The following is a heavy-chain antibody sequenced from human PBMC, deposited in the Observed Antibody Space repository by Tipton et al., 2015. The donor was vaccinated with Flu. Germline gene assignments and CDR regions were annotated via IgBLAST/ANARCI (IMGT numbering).Heavy chain of an antibody. CDR3: ARENTSYYPSGMDV. V-gene: IGHV4-39*07. J-gene: IGHJ6*02. CDR2: IYYSGST. CDR1: GGSISSSSYY. Sequence: TLSLTCTVPGGSISSSSYYWGWIRQPPGKGLEWIGSIYYSGSTYYNPSLKSRVTISVDTSKNQFSLKLSSVTAADTAVYYCARENTSYYPSGMDVWGQGTTVTVAS. D-gene: IGHD1-26*01.